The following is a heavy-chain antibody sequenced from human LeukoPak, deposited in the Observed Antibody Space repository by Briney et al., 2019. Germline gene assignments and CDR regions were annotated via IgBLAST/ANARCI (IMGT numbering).Heavy chain of an antibody. CDR1: GSTFSDYY. J-gene: IGHJ4*02. CDR3: TRDPDIEWLLPTTFDY. CDR2: IRSKAYGGTT. Sequence: PGGSLRLSCAASGSTFSDYYMTWIRQAPGKGLEWVGFIRSKAYGGTTEYAASVKGRFTISRDDSKSIAYLQMNSLKTEDTAVYYCTRDPDIEWLLPTTFDYWGQGTLVTVSS. D-gene: IGHD3-22*01. V-gene: IGHV3-49*03.